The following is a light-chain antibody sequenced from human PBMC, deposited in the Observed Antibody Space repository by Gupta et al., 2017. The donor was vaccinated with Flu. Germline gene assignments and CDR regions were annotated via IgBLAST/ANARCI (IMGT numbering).Light chain of an antibody. Sequence: QSALTQPASVSGSPGQSITIPCTGSSTDIAFYDFVSWYQQHPGKAPTLILYEVARRPSGVSHRFSGAKSGNTASLTISGLQPEDEATYYCYSYSGVSTCLFGGGTTLT. CDR2: EVA. V-gene: IGLV2-23*02. CDR1: STDIAFYDF. J-gene: IGLJ3*02. CDR3: YSYSGVSTCL.